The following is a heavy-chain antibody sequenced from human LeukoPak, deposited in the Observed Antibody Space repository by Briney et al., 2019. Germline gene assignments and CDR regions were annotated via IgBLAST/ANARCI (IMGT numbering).Heavy chain of an antibody. CDR3: AKDLTPIYYGSGSISGPDY. CDR2: IRYDGSNK. D-gene: IGHD3-10*01. V-gene: IGHV3-30*02. Sequence: PGGSLRLSCAASGFTFSNYWMSWVRQAPGKGLEWVAFIRYDGSNKYYADSVKGRFTISRDNSKNTLYLQMNSLRAEDTAVYYCAKDLTPIYYGSGSISGPDYWGQGTLVTVSS. J-gene: IGHJ4*02. CDR1: GFTFSNYW.